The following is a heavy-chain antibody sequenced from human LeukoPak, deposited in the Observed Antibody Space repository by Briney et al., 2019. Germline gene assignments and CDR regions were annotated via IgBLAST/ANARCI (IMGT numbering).Heavy chain of an antibody. J-gene: IGHJ4*02. CDR2: IKSKTDGGTT. CDR3: TTDEFDYTWGNYRSSGEYYFDY. D-gene: IGHD3-16*02. Sequence: GGSLRLSCAASGFTFSNAWMSWVRQAPGKGLEWVGRIKSKTDGGTTDYAAPVKGRFAMSRGDSKNTLCLQMNGLKTEDTAVYYCTTDEFDYTWGNYRSSGEYYFDYWGQGTLVTVSS. CDR1: GFTFSNAW. V-gene: IGHV3-15*01.